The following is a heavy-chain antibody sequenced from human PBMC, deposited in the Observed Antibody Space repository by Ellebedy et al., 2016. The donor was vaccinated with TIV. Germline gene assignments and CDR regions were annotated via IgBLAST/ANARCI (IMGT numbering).Heavy chain of an antibody. J-gene: IGHJ1*01. CDR2: TGTDMGNT. CDR3: ARDRDIKSSSDFQH. CDR1: GYTFTDYG. D-gene: IGHD6-6*01. V-gene: IGHV1-18*04. Sequence: AASVKVSCKASGYTFTDYGITWLRQAPGQGLEWMGWTGTDMGNTNYAQKFRGRVTMTTDTSTTTGYMELRSLRSDDTALYYCARDRDIKSSSDFQHWGQGTLVTVSS.